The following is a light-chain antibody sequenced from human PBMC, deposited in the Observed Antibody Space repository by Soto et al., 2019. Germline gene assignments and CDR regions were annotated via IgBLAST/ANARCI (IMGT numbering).Light chain of an antibody. Sequence: EIVLTQSPGTLSLSPGERATLSCRASQSVSSSYLAWYQQKPDQAPRLLIYGASSRATGIPDRFSGSGSGTDFTLTISRLEPEDFAVYYWQQYGSSPGTFGQGTKLEIK. V-gene: IGKV3-20*01. CDR1: QSVSSSY. CDR2: GAS. CDR3: QQYGSSPGT. J-gene: IGKJ2*01.